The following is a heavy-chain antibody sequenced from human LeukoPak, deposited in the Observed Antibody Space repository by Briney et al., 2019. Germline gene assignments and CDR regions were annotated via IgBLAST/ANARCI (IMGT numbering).Heavy chain of an antibody. D-gene: IGHD6-19*01. CDR3: ARDAGSGWSSFDY. V-gene: IGHV6-1*01. CDR2: TYYRSKWYN. Sequence: SQTLSLTCAISGXSVSSNSSAWNWIRQSPSRGLEWLGRTYYRSKWYNDYAVSMQSRITINPDTSKDQFSLQLNSVTPEDTAVYYCARDAGSGWSSFDYWGQGTLVTVSS. CDR1: GXSVSSNSSA. J-gene: IGHJ4*02.